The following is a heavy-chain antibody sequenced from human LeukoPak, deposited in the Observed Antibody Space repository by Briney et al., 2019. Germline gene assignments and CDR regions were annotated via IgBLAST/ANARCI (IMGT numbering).Heavy chain of an antibody. CDR1: GGSISSYY. CDR2: INNDGST. Sequence: SETLSLTCTVSGGSISSYYWSWIRQPPGKGLEYIGYINNDGSTNYNPSLKSRVTISLDTSKNQFSLKLSSVIAADTAVYYCATGAVAPKYWGQGTLITVSS. V-gene: IGHV4-59*08. J-gene: IGHJ4*02. D-gene: IGHD4/OR15-4a*01. CDR3: ATGAVAPKY.